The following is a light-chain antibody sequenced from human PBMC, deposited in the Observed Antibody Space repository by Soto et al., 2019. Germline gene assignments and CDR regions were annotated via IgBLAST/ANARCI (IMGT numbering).Light chain of an antibody. V-gene: IGKV1-9*01. CDR3: QHLHQYPLS. CDR1: QGISNN. CDR2: DAS. J-gene: IGKJ4*01. Sequence: PLTQSPSSLSASVGDRVTITCRASQGISNNLAWYQQETGKAPKLLIYDASTLQGGVPSRFSGSGSGTDFTLTISSLQPTDFATYFCQHLHQYPLSFGGGTKVEIK.